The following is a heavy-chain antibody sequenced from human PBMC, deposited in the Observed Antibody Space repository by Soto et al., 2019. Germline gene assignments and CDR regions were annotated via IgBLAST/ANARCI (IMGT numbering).Heavy chain of an antibody. Sequence: PGGSLRLSCAASGFIFSSYGMHWVRQAPGKGLEWVAVISYHGSNKYYADSVKGRFTISRDDSKNTLYLQMNSLRAEDTAVYYCATVAAAGSWVFDYWGQGTLVTVSS. D-gene: IGHD6-13*01. V-gene: IGHV3-30*03. CDR3: ATVAAAGSWVFDY. J-gene: IGHJ4*02. CDR1: GFIFSSYG. CDR2: ISYHGSNK.